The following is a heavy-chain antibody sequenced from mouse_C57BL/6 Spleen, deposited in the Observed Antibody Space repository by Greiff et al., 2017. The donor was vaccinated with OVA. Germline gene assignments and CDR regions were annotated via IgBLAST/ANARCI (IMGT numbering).Heavy chain of an antibody. J-gene: IGHJ4*01. CDR1: GFLLTSYG. D-gene: IGHD2-10*01. V-gene: IGHV2-5*01. CDR2: IWRGGST. CDR3: AKNSRTYYDYAMDY. Sequence: QVHVKQSGPGLVQPSQSLSITCTVSGFLLTSYGVHWVRQSPGKGLEWLGVIWRGGSTDYNAAFMSRLSITKDNSKSQVFFKMNSLQADDTAIYYCAKNSRTYYDYAMDYWGQGTSVTVSS.